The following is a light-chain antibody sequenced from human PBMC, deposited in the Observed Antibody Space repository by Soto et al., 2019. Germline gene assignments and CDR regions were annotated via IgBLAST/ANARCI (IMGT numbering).Light chain of an antibody. CDR1: QSISSS. V-gene: IGKV1-5*01. CDR3: QQYNTFLT. Sequence: DIQMTQSPSTLSSSLGDRATLTCRASQSISSSFAWYQQKPRKAPKLLIYAASTFQSGVPSRFSGSGSGTEFTLTISSLQPDDSATYYCQQYNTFLTFGGGTKVDIK. J-gene: IGKJ4*01. CDR2: AAS.